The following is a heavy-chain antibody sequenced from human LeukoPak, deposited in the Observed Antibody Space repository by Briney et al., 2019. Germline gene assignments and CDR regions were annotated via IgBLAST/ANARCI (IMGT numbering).Heavy chain of an antibody. CDR1: GDSISSYY. Sequence: SETLSLTCTVSGDSISSYYWSWIRQPPGKGLEWIGYIYYSGSTNYNPSLKSRVTISVDTSKNQFSLKLSSVTAADTAVYYCARLYGPYYYGSGSGNWFDPWGQGTLVTVSS. J-gene: IGHJ5*02. D-gene: IGHD3-10*01. V-gene: IGHV4-59*01. CDR2: IYYSGST. CDR3: ARLYGPYYYGSGSGNWFDP.